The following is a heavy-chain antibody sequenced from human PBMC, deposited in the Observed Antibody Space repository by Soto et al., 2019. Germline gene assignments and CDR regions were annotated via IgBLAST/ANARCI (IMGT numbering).Heavy chain of an antibody. CDR1: GYTLSQYA. CDR3: ARVQYSGYDFKLAVDI. J-gene: IGHJ3*02. Sequence: QGQLVQSVAQGKKPGDSVHVSCKSSGYTLSQYALHWVRQAPGRRLEWMGWITPGNGYPKYSQRFQGRVTITRDTSASTVHMDLISLRSEDTARYYCARVQYSGYDFKLAVDIWGQGKMVTVSS. D-gene: IGHD5-12*01. V-gene: IGHV1-3*01. CDR2: ITPGNGYP.